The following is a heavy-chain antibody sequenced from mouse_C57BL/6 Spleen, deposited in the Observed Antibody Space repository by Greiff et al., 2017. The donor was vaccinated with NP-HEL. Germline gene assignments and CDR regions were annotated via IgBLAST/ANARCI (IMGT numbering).Heavy chain of an antibody. CDR2: IYPGDGDT. V-gene: IGHV1-82*01. CDR3: AREAEGFAY. Sequence: VQLQQSGPELVKPGASVKISCKASGYAFSSSWMNWVKQRPGQGLEWIGRIYPGDGDTNYNGKFKGKATLTADKSSSTAYMQLSSLTSEDSAVYLCAREAEGFAYWGQGTLVTVSA. CDR1: GYAFSSSW. J-gene: IGHJ3*01.